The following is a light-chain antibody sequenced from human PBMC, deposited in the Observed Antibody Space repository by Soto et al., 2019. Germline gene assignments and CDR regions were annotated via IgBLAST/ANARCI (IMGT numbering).Light chain of an antibody. Sequence: SALPQPASVSGSPGQSITISCTGTSGDIGSYNRVSWYQQHPGKAPKLIIYEVTDRPSGVSNRFSGSKSGNTASLTISGPQAEDEAEYYRSSSSKINTRAWVFRNAITVTL. CDR2: EVT. J-gene: IGLJ1*01. V-gene: IGLV2-14*01. CDR3: SSSSKINTRAWV. CDR1: SGDIGSYNR.